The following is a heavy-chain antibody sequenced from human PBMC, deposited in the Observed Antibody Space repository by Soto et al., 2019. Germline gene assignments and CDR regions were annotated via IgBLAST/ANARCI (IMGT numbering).Heavy chain of an antibody. CDR1: GYTFTSYD. V-gene: IGHV1-8*01. CDR3: ASYDSSGYYYYYGMDV. D-gene: IGHD3-22*01. CDR2: MNPNSGNT. J-gene: IGHJ6*02. Sequence: QVQLVQSGAEVKKPGASVKVSCKASGYTFTSYDINWVRQATGQGLEWMGWMNPNSGNTGYAQKFQGRVTMTRNTXIXXAYMELSSLRSEDTAVYYCASYDSSGYYYYYGMDVWGQGTTVTVSS.